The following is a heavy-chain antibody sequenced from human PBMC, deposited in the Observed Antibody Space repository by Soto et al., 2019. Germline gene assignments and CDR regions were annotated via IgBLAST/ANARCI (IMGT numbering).Heavy chain of an antibody. CDR3: ARNSLTGYYNYYYSMDV. D-gene: IGHD3-9*01. J-gene: IGHJ6*02. V-gene: IGHV5-51*01. CDR2: IYPDDSDT. CDR1: GYSFSSYW. Sequence: GESLKISCKSSGYSFSSYWIAWARLMPGKGLEWMGSIYPDDSDTKYSPSFQGQVTISADKSISAAYLQWSSLKASDTAIYYCARNSLTGYYNYYYSMDVWGQGTTVTVSS.